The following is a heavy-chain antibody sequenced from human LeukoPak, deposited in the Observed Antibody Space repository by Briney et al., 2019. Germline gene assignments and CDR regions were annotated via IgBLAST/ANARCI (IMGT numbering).Heavy chain of an antibody. CDR3: ARDYYGSGTNWFDP. J-gene: IGHJ5*02. V-gene: IGHV3-21*01. CDR2: ISSSSSYI. Sequence: GGSLRLSCAASGFTFSSYSMNWVRQAPGKGLEWVSPISSSSSYIYYADSVKGRFTISRDNAKNSLYLQMNSLRAEDTAVYYCARDYYGSGTNWFDPWGQGTLVTVSS. CDR1: GFTFSSYS. D-gene: IGHD3-10*01.